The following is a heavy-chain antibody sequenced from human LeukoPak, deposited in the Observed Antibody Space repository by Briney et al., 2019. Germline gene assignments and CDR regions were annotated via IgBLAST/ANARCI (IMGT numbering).Heavy chain of an antibody. J-gene: IGHJ4*02. CDR2: ISCSGGST. D-gene: IGHD6-19*01. CDR1: GFTFSSYA. Sequence: WGSLRLSCAVSGFTFSSYAMSWVRQAPGKGLEWVSAISCSGGSTYYAYSVKGRFTISRDNSKNTLYLQMNSLRAEDTAVYYCAKYSSGWSTFDYWGQGTLVTVSS. CDR3: AKYSSGWSTFDY. V-gene: IGHV3-23*01.